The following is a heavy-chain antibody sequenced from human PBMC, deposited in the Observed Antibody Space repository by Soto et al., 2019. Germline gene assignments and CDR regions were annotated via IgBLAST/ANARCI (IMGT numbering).Heavy chain of an antibody. CDR2: ISAYNGNS. Sequence: ASVKVSCKTSGYSFTAYGITWVRQAPGQGLEWMGWISAYNGNSNYAQNLQGRVTMTTDTSTNTGYMELRSLTPDDSAVYYCARVEDYFDSSGYDHWGQGPLVTVSS. D-gene: IGHD3-22*01. CDR1: GYSFTAYG. V-gene: IGHV1-18*04. CDR3: ARVEDYFDSSGYDH. J-gene: IGHJ4*02.